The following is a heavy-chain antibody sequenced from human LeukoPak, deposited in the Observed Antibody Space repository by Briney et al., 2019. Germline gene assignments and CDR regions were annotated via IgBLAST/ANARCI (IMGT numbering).Heavy chain of an antibody. J-gene: IGHJ4*02. V-gene: IGHV5-51*01. CDR2: IYPGDSDT. CDR3: ARQDGSGLYYFDY. D-gene: IGHD3-22*01. Sequence: GESLKISCKGSGYSFTSYWIGWVRQMPGKGLEWMGIIYPGDSDTRYRPSFQGQVTISADKSINTAYLQWSSLKASDSAVFYCARQDGSGLYYFDYWGQGTLVTVSS. CDR1: GYSFTSYW.